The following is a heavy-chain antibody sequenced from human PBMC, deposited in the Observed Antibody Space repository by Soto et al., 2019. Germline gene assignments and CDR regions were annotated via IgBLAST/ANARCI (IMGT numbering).Heavy chain of an antibody. CDR3: ARQEVVIIPPNYYYYYMDV. Sequence: LSLTCTVSGGSISSYYWSWIRQPPGKGLEWIGYIYYGGSTNYNPSLKSRVTIAVDTSKNQFSLKLGAVTAADTAVYYCARQEVVIIPPNYYYYYMDVWGKGTTVTVSS. J-gene: IGHJ6*03. CDR2: IYYGGST. CDR1: GGSISSYY. V-gene: IGHV4-59*08. D-gene: IGHD3-3*01.